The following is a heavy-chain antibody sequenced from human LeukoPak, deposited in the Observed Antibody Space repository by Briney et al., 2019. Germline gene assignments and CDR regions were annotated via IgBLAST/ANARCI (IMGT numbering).Heavy chain of an antibody. CDR1: GGSIITADYY. CDR3: ATREHSGLRAPWDY. D-gene: IGHD5-12*01. V-gene: IGHV4-39*01. CDR2: ISFSGTS. J-gene: IGHJ4*02. Sequence: PSETLSLTCSVSGGSIITADYYWRWIRLPPGKGLEWIATISFSGTSYYNPSLKSRVTIPLDKSKNQFSMNLRSMTAADTAVYYCATREHSGLRAPWDYWAEGTLVTV.